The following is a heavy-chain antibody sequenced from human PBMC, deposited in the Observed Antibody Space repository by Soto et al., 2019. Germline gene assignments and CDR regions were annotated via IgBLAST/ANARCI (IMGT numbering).Heavy chain of an antibody. CDR2: INPNSGGT. V-gene: IGHV1-2*02. J-gene: IGHJ5*02. Sequence: ASVKFSCKASGYTFTGYYMHWVRQAPGQGLEWMGWINPNSGGTNYAQKFQGRVTMTRDTSISTAYMELSRLRSDDTAVYYCARDFRPDISTNWFDPWGQGTLVTVSS. CDR1: GYTFTGYY. CDR3: ARDFRPDISTNWFDP. D-gene: IGHD3-9*01.